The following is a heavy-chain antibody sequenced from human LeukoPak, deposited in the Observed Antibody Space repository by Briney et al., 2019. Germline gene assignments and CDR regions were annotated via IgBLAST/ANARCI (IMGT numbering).Heavy chain of an antibody. V-gene: IGHV4-59*01. CDR2: IYYSGST. J-gene: IGHJ4*02. D-gene: IGHD2-2*01. CDR1: GGSISSYY. Sequence: SSETLSLTCTVSGGSISSYYWSWIRQPPGKGLEWLGYIYYSGSTNYNPSLKSRVTISVDTSKNQFSLKLSSVTAADTAVYYCARSGYQLLSDPSDYWGQGTLVTVSS. CDR3: ARSGYQLLSDPSDY.